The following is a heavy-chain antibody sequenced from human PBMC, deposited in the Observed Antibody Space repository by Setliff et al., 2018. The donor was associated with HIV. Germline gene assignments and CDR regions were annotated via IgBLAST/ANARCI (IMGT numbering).Heavy chain of an antibody. V-gene: IGHV3-48*04. D-gene: IGHD2-2*01. J-gene: IGHJ3*02. CDR3: ARAALRYCTSTSCPRVDAFDI. CDR1: GFSFRTYA. CDR2: ISTRSATK. Sequence: GGSLRLSCAASGFSFRTYAMIWIRQAPGQGLEWVSYISTRSATKYYADSVKGRFTISRDNAKNSLYLQMNSVRADDTAVYYCARAALRYCTSTSCPRVDAFDIWGQGTMVTVSS.